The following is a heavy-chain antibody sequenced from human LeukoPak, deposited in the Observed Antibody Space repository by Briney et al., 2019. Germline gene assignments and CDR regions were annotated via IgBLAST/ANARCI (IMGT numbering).Heavy chain of an antibody. CDR2: IIPILNIT. Sequence: SVKVSCKASGGTFNSYAISWVRQAPGQGLEWMGRIIPILNITNYAQKIHARVTITADKSTSTAYMELSSLTSEDTAVYYCASPYPGRGTMLPFDIWGQGTMVTVSS. CDR3: ASPYPGRGTMLPFDI. V-gene: IGHV1-69*04. D-gene: IGHD4/OR15-4a*01. CDR1: GGTFNSYA. J-gene: IGHJ3*02.